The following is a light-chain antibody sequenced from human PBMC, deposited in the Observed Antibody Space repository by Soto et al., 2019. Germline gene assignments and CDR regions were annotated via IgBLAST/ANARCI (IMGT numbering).Light chain of an antibody. CDR1: QSVSSN. V-gene: IGKV3-15*01. CDR2: GAS. J-gene: IGKJ4*01. Sequence: EIVMTQSLATLSVSPGERATLSCRASQSVSSNFAWYQQKPVQAPSLLIYGASPRATGIPARFSDSGSVTEFTLTICSLQSEDFAVYYCQQYNNWPPLTFGGGTKVEIK. CDR3: QQYNNWPPLT.